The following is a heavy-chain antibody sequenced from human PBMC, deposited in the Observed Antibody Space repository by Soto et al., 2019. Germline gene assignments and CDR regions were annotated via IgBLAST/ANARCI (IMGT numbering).Heavy chain of an antibody. V-gene: IGHV3-15*01. CDR3: TTPPYDFWSGSINPAEYYGMDV. CDR2: IKSKTDGGTT. J-gene: IGHJ6*02. Sequence: GGSLRLSCAASGFTFSNAWMSWVRQAPGKGLEWVGRIKSKTDGGTTDYAAPVKGRFTISRDDSKNTLYLQMNSLKTEDTAVYYCTTPPYDFWSGSINPAEYYGMDVWGQGTTVTVSS. D-gene: IGHD3-3*01. CDR1: GFTFSNAW.